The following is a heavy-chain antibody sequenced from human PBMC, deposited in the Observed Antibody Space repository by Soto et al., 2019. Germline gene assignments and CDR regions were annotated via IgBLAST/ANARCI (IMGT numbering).Heavy chain of an antibody. V-gene: IGHV3-23*01. CDR2: IFASGDET. CDR1: GVTFSNYA. D-gene: IGHD2-15*01. Sequence: GGSLRLSCATSGVTFSNYAMTWVRQVPGRRLEWVSSIFASGDETRYADSVRGPFTISRENSRGTLYLQMNSLRAEDTAVYYCARAPLPGAWSFYYFDYWGQGTLVTVSS. CDR3: ARAPLPGAWSFYYFDY. J-gene: IGHJ4*02.